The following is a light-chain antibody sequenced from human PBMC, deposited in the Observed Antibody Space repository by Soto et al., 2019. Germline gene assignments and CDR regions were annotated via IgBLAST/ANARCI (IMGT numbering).Light chain of an antibody. CDR2: GAS. V-gene: IGKV3-20*01. Sequence: EIVLTQSPGTLSLSPGERATLSCRASQSVSSDYLAWFQQKPGQAPRLLIFGASNRDTGIPDRFSGSGSGTDFTLTISRLEPEDFAMYYCQQYGSSPGTFGQVTKVEVK. CDR1: QSVSSDY. CDR3: QQYGSSPGT. J-gene: IGKJ1*01.